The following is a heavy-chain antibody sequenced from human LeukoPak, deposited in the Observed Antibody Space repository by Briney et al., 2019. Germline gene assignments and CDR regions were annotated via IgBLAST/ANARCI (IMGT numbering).Heavy chain of an antibody. V-gene: IGHV1-18*01. D-gene: IGHD5-24*01. CDR1: GYSFTSFG. CDR3: ARDLGEIEMAAIFFDY. J-gene: IGHJ4*02. CDR2: TSAYNDKI. Sequence: GASVKVSCKASGYSFTSFGISWVRQAPGQGLEWMGWTSAYNDKIKYAQKFQDRITLTQDTFTSTAYMEVRSLRSDDTAMFYCARDLGEIEMAAIFFDYWGQGTLVTVSS.